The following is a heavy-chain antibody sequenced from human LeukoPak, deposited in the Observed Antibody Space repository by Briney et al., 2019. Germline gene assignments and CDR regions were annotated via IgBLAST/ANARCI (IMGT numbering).Heavy chain of an antibody. J-gene: IGHJ6*02. CDR2: ISPDGSKT. CDR1: GLTFSTYG. Sequence: GGSLRLSCAASGLTFSTYGMHWVRQAPGKGLEWVAVISPDGSKTDSLESVKGRFTVSRDNSNNTLYLQINSVKAEDTAVYFCAKNPISGPQKHYYYGLDVWGQGTSVTASS. CDR3: AKNPISGPQKHYYYGLDV. D-gene: IGHD6-19*01. V-gene: IGHV3-30*18.